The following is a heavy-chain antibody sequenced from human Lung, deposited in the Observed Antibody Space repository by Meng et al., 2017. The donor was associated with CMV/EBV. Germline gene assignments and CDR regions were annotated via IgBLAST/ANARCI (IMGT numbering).Heavy chain of an antibody. J-gene: IGHJ4*02. Sequence: QVQLVQSGAEVKKPGVSVKVSCKASGYTVTGYYMHLVRQAPGQGLEWMGWINPNSGGTNYAQKFQGRVTMTRDTSISTAYMELSRLRSDDTAVYYCARDRDYVWGSYPDYWGQGPLVTVSS. CDR2: INPNSGGT. CDR3: ARDRDYVWGSYPDY. V-gene: IGHV1-2*02. CDR1: GYTVTGYY. D-gene: IGHD3-16*01.